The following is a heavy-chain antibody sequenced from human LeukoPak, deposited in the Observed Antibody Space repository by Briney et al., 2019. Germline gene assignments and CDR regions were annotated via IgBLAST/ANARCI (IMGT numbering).Heavy chain of an antibody. Sequence: GGSLRLSCAASGFTFSSYAMIWVRQAPGKGLEWVSSISPTSGNIYYADSVKGRFTISRDNAENSLYLLMNSLRAEDTAVYYCARGGPTAALFDYWGQGTGVSVSS. J-gene: IGHJ4*02. D-gene: IGHD4-17*01. CDR1: GFTFSSYA. V-gene: IGHV3-21*01. CDR2: ISPTSGNI. CDR3: ARGGPTAALFDY.